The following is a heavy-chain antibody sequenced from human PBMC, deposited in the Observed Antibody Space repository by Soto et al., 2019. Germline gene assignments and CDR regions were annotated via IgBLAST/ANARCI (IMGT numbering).Heavy chain of an antibody. J-gene: IGHJ6*02. V-gene: IGHV1-69*13. D-gene: IGHD2-2*01. CDR2: IIPIFGTA. CDR3: AREIVVVPVSDYYGMDV. CDR1: GGTFSSYA. Sequence: SVKVSCKASGGTFSSYAISWVRQAPGQGLEWMGGIIPIFGTANYAQKFQGRVTITADESTSTAYMELSSLRSEDTVVYYCAREIVVVPVSDYYGMDVWGQGTTVTVSS.